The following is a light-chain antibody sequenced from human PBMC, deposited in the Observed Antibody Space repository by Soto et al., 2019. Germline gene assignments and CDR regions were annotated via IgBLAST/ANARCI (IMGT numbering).Light chain of an antibody. CDR3: QQANSFPFT. Sequence: DIPMTQSPASVPASVGDRVTITCRAGQHISTYLAWYQQKPGEAPKLLISAASSLGSGVPSRCGGSGSGTYFTLTISSLQLEDFATYYWQQANSFPFTFGGGTKVEIK. V-gene: IGKV1-12*01. CDR2: AAS. CDR1: QHISTY. J-gene: IGKJ4*01.